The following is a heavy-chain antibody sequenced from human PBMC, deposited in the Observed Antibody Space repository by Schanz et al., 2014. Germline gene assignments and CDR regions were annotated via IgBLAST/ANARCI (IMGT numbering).Heavy chain of an antibody. CDR2: ITFDGLST. CDR3: AGETNKIFDY. V-gene: IGHV3-43*01. CDR1: GFTFGVYT. Sequence: EVQLVESGGVVVQPGRSLRLSCAASGFTFGVYTMHWVRQAPGKGLEWVSLITFDGLSTYYADSVKGRFTISRDNSKNSLFLQMNSLRTEDTALYYCAGETNKIFDYWGQGTLVTVSS. D-gene: IGHD2-8*01. J-gene: IGHJ4*02.